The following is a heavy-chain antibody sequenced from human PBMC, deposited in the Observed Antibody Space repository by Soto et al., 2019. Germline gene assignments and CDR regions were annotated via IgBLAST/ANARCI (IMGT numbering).Heavy chain of an antibody. Sequence: EVQLVESGGGLVKPGGSLRLSCAASGFTFSSYSMNWVRQAPGKGLEWVSSISSSSSYIYYADSVKGRFTISRDNAKNSLYLQMNSLTAEDRAVYYCARLTSYDSSCYYCYWGQGTLVTVSS. CDR3: ARLTSYDSSCYYCY. V-gene: IGHV3-21*01. CDR1: GFTFSSYS. J-gene: IGHJ4*02. CDR2: ISSSSSYI. D-gene: IGHD3-22*01.